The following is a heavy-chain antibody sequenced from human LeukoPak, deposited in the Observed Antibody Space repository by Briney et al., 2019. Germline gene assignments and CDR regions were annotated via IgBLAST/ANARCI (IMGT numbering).Heavy chain of an antibody. Sequence: GGSLRLSCAASGFTISSYSMNWVRQAPGKGLEWVSSISSSSSYIYYADSLKGRFTIYRDNAKNSLYMQMNSLRAEDTAVYYCARGISGVASYMDVWGKGTTVTVSS. CDR1: GFTISSYS. V-gene: IGHV3-21*01. J-gene: IGHJ6*03. CDR2: ISSSSSYI. CDR3: ARGISGVASYMDV.